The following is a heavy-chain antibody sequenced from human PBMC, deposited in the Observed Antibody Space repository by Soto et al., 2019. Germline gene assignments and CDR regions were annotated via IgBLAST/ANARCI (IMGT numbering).Heavy chain of an antibody. CDR1: GYTFSSFTNYW. Sequence: GESLKISCKGSGYTFSSFTNYWISWVRQMPGKGLEWMGRIDPTDSYTHYSPSFQGHVSISVDKSITTAYLHWSSLKASDSAIYYGARPRGYYDERRSCFEYWGQGTLVTVSS. CDR3: ARPRGYYDERRSCFEY. J-gene: IGHJ4*02. V-gene: IGHV5-10-1*01. CDR2: IDPTDSYT. D-gene: IGHD3-22*01.